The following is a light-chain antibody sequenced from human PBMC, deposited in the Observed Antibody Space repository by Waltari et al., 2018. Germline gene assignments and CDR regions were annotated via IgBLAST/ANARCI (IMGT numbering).Light chain of an antibody. V-gene: IGLV2-14*01. Sequence: QSALTQPASVSGSPGQSTTITCTETSADIGGFDYVSWYQQRPGKAPKLIIFEVSNRASGISNRFSGSKSGSTASLTISGLQTEDDSDYYCSSYSTTSTLVVFGGGTKVTVL. CDR2: EVS. CDR3: SSYSTTSTLVV. J-gene: IGLJ2*01. CDR1: SADIGGFDY.